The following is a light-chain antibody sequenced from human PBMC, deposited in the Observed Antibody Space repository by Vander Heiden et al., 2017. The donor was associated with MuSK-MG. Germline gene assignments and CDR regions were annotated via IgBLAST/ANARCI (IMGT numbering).Light chain of an antibody. J-gene: IGKJ4*01. Sequence: EIVLTQSPATLSVSPGETATLSCRASQSVSTYLAWYQQKPGQAPRLLLYGASTRAMGLPARSSRSWPGTESTLTIRSRHSEDFAVYYCQQDNYSPALTFGGGTKVEIK. V-gene: IGKV3-15*01. CDR2: GAS. CDR1: QSVSTY. CDR3: QQDNYSPALT.